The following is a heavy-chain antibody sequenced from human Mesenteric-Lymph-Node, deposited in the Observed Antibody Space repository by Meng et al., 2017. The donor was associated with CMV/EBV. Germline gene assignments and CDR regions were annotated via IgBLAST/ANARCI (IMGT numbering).Heavy chain of an antibody. CDR2: INHSGGT. CDR3: TRGGVRYCSSTSCYNYYGMDV. CDR1: GGSFSGYY. Sequence: SDTLSLTCGVYGGSFSGYYWGWIRQPPGKGLEWIGEINHSGGTNYNPSLKSRVTISVDTSKNQFSLKLSSVTAADTAAYYCTRGGVRYCSSTSCYNYYGMDVWGQGTTVTVSS. D-gene: IGHD2-2*02. J-gene: IGHJ6*02. V-gene: IGHV4-34*01.